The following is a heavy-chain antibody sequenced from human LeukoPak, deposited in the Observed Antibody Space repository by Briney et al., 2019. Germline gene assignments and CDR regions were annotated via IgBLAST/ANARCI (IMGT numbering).Heavy chain of an antibody. J-gene: IGHJ5*02. CDR1: GYTFTSYG. V-gene: IGHV1-18*01. CDR3: ARDRRSYIVVVTGRWFDP. CDR2: ISAYNGNT. Sequence: ASVKVSCKASGYTFTSYGISWVRQAPGQGLQWMGWISAYNGNTNYAQKLQGRVTMTTDTSTSTAYMELRSLRSDDTAVYYCARDRRSYIVVVTGRWFDPWGQGTLVTVSS. D-gene: IGHD2-21*02.